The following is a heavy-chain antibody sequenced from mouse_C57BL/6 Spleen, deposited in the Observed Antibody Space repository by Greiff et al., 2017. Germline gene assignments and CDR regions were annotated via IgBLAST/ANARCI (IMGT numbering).Heavy chain of an antibody. CDR3: ARSDYGSPLRYFDV. CDR2: IYPRDGST. Sequence: QVQLQQSGPELVKPGASVKLSCKASGYTFTSYDINWVKQRPGQGLEWIGWIYPRDGSTKYNETFKGKATLTVDTSSSTAYMELHSLTSEDSAVYFCARSDYGSPLRYFDVWGTGTTVTVSS. J-gene: IGHJ1*03. D-gene: IGHD1-1*01. V-gene: IGHV1-85*01. CDR1: GYTFTSYD.